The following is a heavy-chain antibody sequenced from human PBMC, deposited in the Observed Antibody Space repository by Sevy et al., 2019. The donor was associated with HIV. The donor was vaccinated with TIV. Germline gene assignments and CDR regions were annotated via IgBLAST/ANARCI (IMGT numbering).Heavy chain of an antibody. D-gene: IGHD3-22*01. V-gene: IGHV3-21*01. CDR3: SSLYDSSGFDAFDI. J-gene: IGHJ3*02. Sequence: RGYLRLSCAASGFTFSSYSMNWVRQAPGKGLEWVSSISSSSSYIYYADSVKGRFTISRYNAKNSLYLQMNSLRTEDTAVYYCSSLYDSSGFDAFDIWGQGTMVIVSS. CDR2: ISSSSSYI. CDR1: GFTFSSYS.